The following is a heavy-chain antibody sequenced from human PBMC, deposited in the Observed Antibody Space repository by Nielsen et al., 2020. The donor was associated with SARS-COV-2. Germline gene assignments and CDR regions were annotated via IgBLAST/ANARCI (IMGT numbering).Heavy chain of an antibody. CDR3: ARDPQEDIVVVPAARDEYYYYYMDV. J-gene: IGHJ6*03. CDR2: IWYDGSNK. Sequence: GESLKISCAASGFTFSSYGMHWVRQAPGKGLEWVAVIWYDGSNKYYADSVKGRFTISRDNSKNTLYLQMNSLRAEDTAVYYCARDPQEDIVVVPAARDEYYYYYMDVWGKGTTVTVSS. V-gene: IGHV3-33*01. D-gene: IGHD2-2*01. CDR1: GFTFSSYG.